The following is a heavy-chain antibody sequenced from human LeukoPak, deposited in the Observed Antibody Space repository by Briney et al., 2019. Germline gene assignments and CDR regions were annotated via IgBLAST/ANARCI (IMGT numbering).Heavy chain of an antibody. D-gene: IGHD5-18*01. V-gene: IGHV1-18*01. CDR2: ISAYNGNT. Sequence: GESLKISCKGSGYTFTSYGISWVRQAPGQGLEWMGWISAYNGNTNYAQKLQGRVTMTTDTSTSTAYMELRSLRSDDTAVYYCASGAVDTAMVGSYWGQGTLVTVSS. J-gene: IGHJ4*02. CDR1: GYTFTSYG. CDR3: ASGAVDTAMVGSY.